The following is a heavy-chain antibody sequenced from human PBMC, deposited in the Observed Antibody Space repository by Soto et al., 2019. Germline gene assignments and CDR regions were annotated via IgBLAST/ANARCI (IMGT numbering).Heavy chain of an antibody. CDR2: IYHSGST. CDR1: GGSISSSNW. Sequence: QVQLQESGPGLVKPSGTLSLTCAVSGGSISSSNWWSWVRQPPGKGLEWIGEIYHSGSTNYNPSPRSRVPISVDESKNPFSLKLSSVTAADTAVYYCGRAAMGGSSWPFDYWGQGTLVTVSS. CDR3: GRAAMGGSSWPFDY. J-gene: IGHJ4*02. V-gene: IGHV4-4*02. D-gene: IGHD6-13*01.